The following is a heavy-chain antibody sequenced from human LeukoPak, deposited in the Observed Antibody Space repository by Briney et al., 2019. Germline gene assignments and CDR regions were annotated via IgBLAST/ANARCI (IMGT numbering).Heavy chain of an antibody. J-gene: IGHJ4*02. CDR3: ARGGVIDHYDILTGSGYDY. V-gene: IGHV1-8*01. CDR2: MNPNSGNT. D-gene: IGHD3-9*01. CDR1: GYTFTSYD. Sequence: GASVKVSCKASGYTFTSYDINWVRQATGQGLEWMGWMNPNSGNTGYAQKFQGRVTMTRNTSISTAYMELSSLRSEDTAVYYCARGGVIDHYDILTGSGYDYWGQGTLVTVSS.